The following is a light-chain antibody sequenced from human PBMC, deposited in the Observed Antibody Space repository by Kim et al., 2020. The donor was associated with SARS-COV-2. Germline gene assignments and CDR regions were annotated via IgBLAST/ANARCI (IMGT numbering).Light chain of an antibody. V-gene: IGKV1-39*01. CDR1: QSISSY. Sequence: DIQMTQSPSSLSASVGDRVTITCRASQSISSYLSWSQQKAGKAPKLLIFAASSLQSGVPSRFSGSGSGTDFTLTISSLQPEDFATYYCQQSYSTPYTFGQGTKLEI. CDR2: AAS. J-gene: IGKJ2*01. CDR3: QQSYSTPYT.